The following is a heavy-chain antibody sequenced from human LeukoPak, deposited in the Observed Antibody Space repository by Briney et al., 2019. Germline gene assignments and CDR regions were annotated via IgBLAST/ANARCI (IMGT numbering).Heavy chain of an antibody. CDR2: INPKSGAA. D-gene: IGHD6-13*01. CDR1: GYIFSDYY. Sequence: ASVKVSCKASGYIFSDYYMHWVRQAPGQGLEWLGWINPKSGAADYAQQFRGRVTMTRDTSINTDYMEMKRVTSDDTAVYYCARGAEAETSPLDFWGQGTLVIVSS. J-gene: IGHJ4*02. V-gene: IGHV1-2*02. CDR3: ARGAEAETSPLDF.